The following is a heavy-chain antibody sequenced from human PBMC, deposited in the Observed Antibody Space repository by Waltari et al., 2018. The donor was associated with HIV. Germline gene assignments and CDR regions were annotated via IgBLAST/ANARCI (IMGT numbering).Heavy chain of an antibody. CDR3: AKEVVALPHYYYYGLDV. V-gene: IGHV3-48*04. Sequence: EVQLVESGGGLVQPGGSLRLSCAASGFTSSSYSMNWVRQAPGKGLEWVSYISSTSNTIYYADSVKGRFTVSRDNAKNSLSLQMNSLRAEDTAVYFCAKEVVALPHYYYYGLDVWGQGTTVTVSS. CDR1: GFTSSSYS. J-gene: IGHJ6*02. CDR2: ISSTSNTI. D-gene: IGHD2-15*01.